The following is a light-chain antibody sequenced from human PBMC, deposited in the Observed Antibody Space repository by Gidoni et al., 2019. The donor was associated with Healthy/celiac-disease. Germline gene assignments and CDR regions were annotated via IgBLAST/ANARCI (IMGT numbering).Light chain of an antibody. CDR2: EVS. CDR3: SSYTSSSTLA. Sequence: QSALTQPASVSESPGQSITISCTGTSSDVGGYNYVSWYQQHPGKAPKLMIYEVSNRPSGVSNRFSGSKSGNTASLTISGLQAEDEADYYCSSYTSSSTLAFGGGTKLTVL. J-gene: IGLJ3*02. V-gene: IGLV2-14*01. CDR1: SSDVGGYNY.